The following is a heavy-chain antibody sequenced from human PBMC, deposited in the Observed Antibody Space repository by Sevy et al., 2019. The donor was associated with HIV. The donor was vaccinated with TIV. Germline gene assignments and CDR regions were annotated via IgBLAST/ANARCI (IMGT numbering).Heavy chain of an antibody. CDR3: ARDWGTRYSYGLNY. CDR1: GVSISSYY. J-gene: IGHJ4*02. Sequence: AETLSLTCTVSGVSISSYYWSWIRQPAGKGLEWIGRIYTSGSTNYNPSLKSRVTMSVDTSKNQFSLKLSSVTAADTAVYYCARDWGTRYSYGLNYWGQGTLVTVSS. D-gene: IGHD5-18*01. V-gene: IGHV4-4*07. CDR2: IYTSGST.